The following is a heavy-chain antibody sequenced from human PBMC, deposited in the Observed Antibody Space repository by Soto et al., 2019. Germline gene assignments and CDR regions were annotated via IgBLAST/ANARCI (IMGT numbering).Heavy chain of an antibody. CDR1: GYTFTSYG. CDR3: ASGVLDHYYRPFPSDYFDY. J-gene: IGHJ4*02. D-gene: IGHD1-26*01. Sequence: QVQLVQSGAEVKKPGASVKVSCKASGYTFTSYGISWVRQAPGQGLEWMGWISAYNGNTNYAQKLQGRVTMTTDTSTSTAYMELRSLRSDDTAVYYCASGVLDHYYRPFPSDYFDYWGQGTLVTVSS. V-gene: IGHV1-18*01. CDR2: ISAYNGNT.